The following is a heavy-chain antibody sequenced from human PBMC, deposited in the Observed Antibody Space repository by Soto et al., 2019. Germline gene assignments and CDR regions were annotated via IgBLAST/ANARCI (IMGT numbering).Heavy chain of an antibody. D-gene: IGHD3-9*01. Sequence: SETLSLTCTVSGGSISSYYWSWIRQPPGKGLEWIGYIYYSGSTNYNPSLKSRVTISVDTSKNQFSLKLSSVTAADTAVYYCARVFQYYDILTGYYDAFDIWGQGTMVPVSS. CDR2: IYYSGST. CDR3: ARVFQYYDILTGYYDAFDI. V-gene: IGHV4-59*01. CDR1: GGSISSYY. J-gene: IGHJ3*02.